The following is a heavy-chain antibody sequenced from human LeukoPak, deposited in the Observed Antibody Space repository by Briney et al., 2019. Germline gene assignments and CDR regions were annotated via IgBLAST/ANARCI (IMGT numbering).Heavy chain of an antibody. CDR2: MNPNSGNT. V-gene: IGHV1-8*01. J-gene: IGHJ6*03. Sequence: ASVKVSCKASGYTFTSYDINWVRQATGQGLEWMGWMNPNSGNTGYAQKFQGRVTMTRNTSISTAYMELSSLRSEDTAVYYCARGSGGVAVAGNGSLSYYYYMDVWGKGTTVTVSS. CDR3: ARGSGGVAVAGNGSLSYYYYMDV. D-gene: IGHD6-19*01. CDR1: GYTFTSYD.